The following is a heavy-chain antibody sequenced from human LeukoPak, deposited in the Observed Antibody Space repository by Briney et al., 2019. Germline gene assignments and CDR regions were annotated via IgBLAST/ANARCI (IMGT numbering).Heavy chain of an antibody. J-gene: IGHJ4*02. CDR3: ARGWVGPNRGGYYFDY. CDR1: GGTFISYA. Sequence: SVTVSCKASGGTFISYAISWVRQAPGQGLEWMGGIIPIFGTANYAQKFQGRVTITADESTSTAYMELSSLRSEDTAVYYCARGWVGPNRGGYYFDYWGQGTLVTVSS. V-gene: IGHV1-69*13. D-gene: IGHD1-14*01. CDR2: IIPIFGTA.